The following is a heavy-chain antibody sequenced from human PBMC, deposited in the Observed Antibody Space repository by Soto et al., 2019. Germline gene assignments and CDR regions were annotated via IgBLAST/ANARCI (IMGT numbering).Heavy chain of an antibody. CDR1: GYTFTSYA. V-gene: IGHV1-3*01. CDR2: INAGNGMT. CDR3: ARDNGYCSDTSCPDFDY. Sequence: ASVKVSCKASGYTFTSYAMHWVHQAPGQRLEWMGRINAGNGMTKYAQKFQGRFTITVDTSTSTAYMELNSLRYEDTAVYYCARDNGYCSDTSCPDFDYWGQGTLVTVSS. J-gene: IGHJ4*02. D-gene: IGHD2-15*01.